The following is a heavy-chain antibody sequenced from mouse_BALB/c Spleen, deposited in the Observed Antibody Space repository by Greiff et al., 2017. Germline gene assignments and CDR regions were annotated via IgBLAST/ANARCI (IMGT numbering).Heavy chain of an antibody. CDR2: ISDGGSYT. CDR1: GFTFSDYY. J-gene: IGHJ4*01. V-gene: IGHV5-4*02. D-gene: IGHD2-1*01. Sequence: EVQLVESGGGLVKPGGSLKLSCAASGFTFSDYYMYWVRQTPEKRLEWVATISDGGSYTYYPDSVKGRFTISRDNAKNNLYLQMSSLKSEDTAMYYCARDEDGNYGYAMDYWGQGTSVTVSS. CDR3: ARDEDGNYGYAMDY.